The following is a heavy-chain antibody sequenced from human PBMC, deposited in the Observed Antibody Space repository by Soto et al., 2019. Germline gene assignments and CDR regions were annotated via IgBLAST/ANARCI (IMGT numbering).Heavy chain of an antibody. J-gene: IGHJ4*02. Sequence: QITLNESGPALVKPTQTLTLTCTSSGFSLNTRDVGVGWIRQPPGKALEWLGVVYWDDDKTYSPSLKSRLTITKDTPKNQVVLRMTKMDPVDTATYYCAHCRGGVASFWGQGTLVPVSS. CDR3: AHCRGGVASF. V-gene: IGHV2-5*02. CDR2: VYWDDDK. D-gene: IGHD3-16*01. CDR1: GFSLNTRDVG.